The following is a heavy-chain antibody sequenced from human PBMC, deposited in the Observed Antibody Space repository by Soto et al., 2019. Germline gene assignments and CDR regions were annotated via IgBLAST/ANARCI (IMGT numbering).Heavy chain of an antibody. J-gene: IGHJ6*02. D-gene: IGHD5-18*01. CDR2: INGDYGNT. Sequence: ASVKVSCKASGNTFTTLDLNWVRQAPGQGLEWMGRINGDYGNTQYAQKFRGRVTMTTDTSTTTVYMELTNLRSDDTAVYYCARCIQGDYYYGMDVWGQGTTVTVS. CDR1: GNTFTTLD. V-gene: IGHV1-18*01. CDR3: ARCIQGDYYYGMDV.